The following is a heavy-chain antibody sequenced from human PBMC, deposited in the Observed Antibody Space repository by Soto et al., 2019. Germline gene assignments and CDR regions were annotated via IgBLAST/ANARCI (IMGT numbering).Heavy chain of an antibody. V-gene: IGHV3-23*01. D-gene: IGHD1-26*01. CDR1: GFAFSSSA. CDR2: ITVAGGGT. Sequence: EVQLLESGGGLVQPGGSLRLSCAASGFAFSSSAMAWVRQAPGKGLQWVSAITVAGGGTYYADSVKGRFTISRDNSKNTLYLQMNSLSADDTALYFCAKWLPSPKMGVTTHWGQGTLVSVSS. J-gene: IGHJ4*02. CDR3: AKWLPSPKMGVTTH.